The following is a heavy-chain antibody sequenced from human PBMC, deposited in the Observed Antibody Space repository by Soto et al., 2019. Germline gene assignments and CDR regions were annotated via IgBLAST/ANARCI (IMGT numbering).Heavy chain of an antibody. D-gene: IGHD3-3*01. V-gene: IGHV3-23*01. CDR3: AKDRGRQLWSGYYPLDY. CDR2: ISGSGGST. CDR1: GFTFSSYA. J-gene: IGHJ4*02. Sequence: GGSLRLSCAASGFTFSSYAMSWVRQAPGKGLEWVSAISGSGGSTYYADSVKGRFTISRDNSKNTLYLQMNSLRAEDTAVYYCAKDRGRQLWSGYYPLDYWGQGTLVTVSS.